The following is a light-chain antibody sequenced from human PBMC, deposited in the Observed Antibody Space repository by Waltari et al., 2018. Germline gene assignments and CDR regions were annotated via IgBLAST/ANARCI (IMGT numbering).Light chain of an antibody. V-gene: IGLV3-9*01. CDR3: QVWDSSTDVV. CDR2: SDY. CDR1: NIGTKN. Sequence: SYELTQPLSVSVALGQTARISCGGNNIGTKNVHWYQQKPGQAPVLVTHSDYNRPSGIPERFSGSNSGNTATLTISRAQAGDEADYFCQVWDSSTDVVFGGGTKLTVL. J-gene: IGLJ2*01.